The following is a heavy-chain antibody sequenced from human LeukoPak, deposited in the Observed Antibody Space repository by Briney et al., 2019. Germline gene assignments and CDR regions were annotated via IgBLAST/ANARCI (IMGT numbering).Heavy chain of an antibody. CDR2: IYSGGST. CDR3: ASCNMLNYYDSSGYYPS. J-gene: IGHJ5*02. Sequence: PGGSLRLSCAASGFTVSSNYMSWVRQAPGKGLEWVSVIYSGGSTDYADSVKGRFTISRDNSKNTLYLQMHSLRAEDTAVYYCASCNMLNYYDSSGYYPSWGQGTLVTVSS. V-gene: IGHV3-53*01. D-gene: IGHD3-22*01. CDR1: GFTVSSNY.